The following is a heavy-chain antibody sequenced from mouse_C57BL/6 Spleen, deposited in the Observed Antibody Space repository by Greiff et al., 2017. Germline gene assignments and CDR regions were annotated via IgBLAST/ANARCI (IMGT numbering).Heavy chain of an antibody. CDR2: ISNLAYSI. D-gene: IGHD1-1*01. V-gene: IGHV5-15*01. J-gene: IGHJ1*03. Sequence: EVQRVESGGGLVQPGGSLKLSCAASGFTFSDYGMAWVRQAPRKGPEWVAFISNLAYSIYYADTVTGRFTISRENAKNTLYLEMSSLRSEDTAMYYCAKEKGYYYGSSYGYFDVWGTGTTVTVSS. CDR3: AKEKGYYYGSSYGYFDV. CDR1: GFTFSDYG.